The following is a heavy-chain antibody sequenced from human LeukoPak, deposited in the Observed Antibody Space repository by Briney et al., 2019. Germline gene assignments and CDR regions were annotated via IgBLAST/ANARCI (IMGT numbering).Heavy chain of an antibody. V-gene: IGHV3-21*01. Sequence: GSLRLSCAASGFTFSRYSMNWVRQAPGKGLEWVSSISSSSSYIYYADSVKGRFTISRDNAKNSLYLQMNNLRAEDTAVYYCARGGYSTLYYFDYWGQGTLVTASS. J-gene: IGHJ4*02. D-gene: IGHD3-22*01. CDR3: ARGGYSTLYYFDY. CDR2: ISSSSSYI. CDR1: GFTFSRYS.